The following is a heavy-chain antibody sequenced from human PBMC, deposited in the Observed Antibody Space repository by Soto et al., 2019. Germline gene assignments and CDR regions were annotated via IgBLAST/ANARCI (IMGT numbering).Heavy chain of an antibody. J-gene: IGHJ6*02. CDR3: ARQYSSSWYSYYYYGMDV. V-gene: IGHV3-30-3*01. CDR1: GFTFSSYA. Sequence: QPGGSLRLSCAASGFTFSSYAMHWVRQAPGKGLEWVAVISYDGSNKYYADSVKGRFTISRDNSKNTLYLQMNSLRAEDTAVYYCARQYSSSWYSYYYYGMDVWGQGTTVTAP. CDR2: ISYDGSNK. D-gene: IGHD6-13*01.